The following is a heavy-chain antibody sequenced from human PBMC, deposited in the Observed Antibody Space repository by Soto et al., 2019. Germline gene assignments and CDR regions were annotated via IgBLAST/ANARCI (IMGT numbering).Heavy chain of an antibody. Sequence: QVQLVQYGAEVKKPGSSVKVSCKAPGGTFSTYAINWVRQAPGQGLEWMGGVIPIFGTPKYAQKFQGRGTITADTSRSTGYMELRRLRFAETAVYYCASSQGGSSSLDIYYNSYYGMDVWGQGPRVTVSS. CDR3: ASSQGGSSSLDIYYNSYYGMDV. D-gene: IGHD2-15*01. J-gene: IGHJ6*02. CDR2: VIPIFGTP. V-gene: IGHV1-69*06. CDR1: GGTFSTYA.